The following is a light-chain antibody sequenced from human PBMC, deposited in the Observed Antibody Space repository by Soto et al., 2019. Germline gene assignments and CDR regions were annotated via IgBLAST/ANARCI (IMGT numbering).Light chain of an antibody. CDR3: QQSYPIPT. V-gene: IGKV1-39*01. CDR1: QTISSY. Sequence: DIQMTQSPSSVSASVGDRVSITCRASQTISSYLNWYQQKPGKAPKLLVYLASSLQSGVPSRFSGSASGTDFTLTISSLQPDDFATYYCQQSYPIPTFGGGTKVEIK. CDR2: LAS. J-gene: IGKJ4*01.